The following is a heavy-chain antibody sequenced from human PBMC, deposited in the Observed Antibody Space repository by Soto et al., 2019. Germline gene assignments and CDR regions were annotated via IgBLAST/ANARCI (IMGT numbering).Heavy chain of an antibody. D-gene: IGHD3-22*01. V-gene: IGHV5-51*01. CDR2: IYPGDSDT. Sequence: GESLTISCKGSGYGFTSYWIGWVRQMPGKGLEWMGIIYPGDSDTRYSPSFQGQVTISADKSISTAYLQWSSLKASDTAMYYCARLDDSSGRTGDQWGQGTLVTVSS. CDR3: ARLDDSSGRTGDQ. CDR1: GYGFTSYW. J-gene: IGHJ5*02.